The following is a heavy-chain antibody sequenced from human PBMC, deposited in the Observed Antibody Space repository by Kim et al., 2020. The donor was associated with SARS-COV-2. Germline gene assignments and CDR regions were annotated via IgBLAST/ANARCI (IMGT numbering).Heavy chain of an antibody. V-gene: IGHV3-23*01. CDR3: AKDFHYSASGNNYFFDY. CDR2: LSPRGVRR. J-gene: IGHJ4*02. D-gene: IGHD3-10*01. Sequence: GGSLRLSCGASGFTFNNYAMTWVRQAPGKGLEWVSGLSPRGVRRYYADSVKGRFTISRDNSKNTVYLQMNSLRADDTAVYYCAKDFHYSASGNNYFFDYWGQGTLVTVSS. CDR1: GFTFNNYA.